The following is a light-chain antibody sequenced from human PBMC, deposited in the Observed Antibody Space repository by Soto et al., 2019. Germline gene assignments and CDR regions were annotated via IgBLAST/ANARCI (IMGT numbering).Light chain of an antibody. Sequence: QSALTQPPSASGSPGQSVTISCTGTINDVGGYNYVSWYQQLPGKAPKLMIYEVSKRPSGVPDRFSGSKSGNTASLTVSGLQAEDEADDYCSSYAGSNSLGVFGGGTKLT. V-gene: IGLV2-8*01. J-gene: IGLJ3*02. CDR3: SSYAGSNSLGV. CDR2: EVS. CDR1: INDVGGYNY.